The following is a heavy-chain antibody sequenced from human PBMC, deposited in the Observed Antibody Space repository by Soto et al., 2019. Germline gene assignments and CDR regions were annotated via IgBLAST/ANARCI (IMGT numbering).Heavy chain of an antibody. CDR2: TYYRSKWST. V-gene: IGHV6-1*01. CDR1: GDSVSSKSAA. Sequence: SQTLSLTCAISGDSVSSKSAAWNWTRQSPSRGLEWLGRTYYRSKWSTDYAVSVKSRITINPDTSKNQFSLQLNSVTPEDTAVYYCTRALSGSYDSWGQGTLVTVS. J-gene: IGHJ5*01. CDR3: TRALSGSYDS. D-gene: IGHD1-26*01.